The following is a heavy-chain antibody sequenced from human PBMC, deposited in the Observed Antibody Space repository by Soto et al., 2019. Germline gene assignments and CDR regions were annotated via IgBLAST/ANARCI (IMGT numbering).Heavy chain of an antibody. CDR2: ISAYNGNT. J-gene: IGHJ6*02. CDR1: GYTFTSYG. Sequence: VKVSCKASGYTFTSYGISWVRQAPGQGLEWMGWISAYNGNTNYAQKLQGRVTMTTDTSTSTAYMELRSLRSDDTAMYYCARHGSIAAAAYYYGMDVWGQGTTVTVSS. CDR3: ARHGSIAAAAYYYGMDV. V-gene: IGHV1-18*04. D-gene: IGHD6-13*01.